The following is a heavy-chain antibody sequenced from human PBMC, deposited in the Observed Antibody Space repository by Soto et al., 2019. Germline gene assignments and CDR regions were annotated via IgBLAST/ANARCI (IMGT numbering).Heavy chain of an antibody. D-gene: IGHD3-3*01. CDR3: ANGRFLEWLLPDNWFDP. J-gene: IGHJ5*02. CDR2: ISGSGGST. CDR1: GFTFSDYA. Sequence: EVQLLESGGGLAQPGGSLRLSCAASGFTFSDYAMNWVRQAPGKGLEWVAAISGSGGSTYYADSVKGRFTISRDNSKNTLYLQMNSLRAEVTTLYYCANGRFLEWLLPDNWFDPWGQGTLVTVSS. V-gene: IGHV3-23*01.